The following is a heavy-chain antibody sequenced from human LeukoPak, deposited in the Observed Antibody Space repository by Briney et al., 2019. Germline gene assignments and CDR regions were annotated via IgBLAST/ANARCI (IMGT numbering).Heavy chain of an antibody. CDR1: GYTFTSYD. J-gene: IGHJ4*02. D-gene: IGHD1-26*01. CDR3: ARDGRFAAYEPDY. CDR2: MNPNSGNT. Sequence: ASVKVSCKASGYTFTSYDINRVRQATGQGLEWMGWMNPNSGNTGYAQKFQGRVTMTTDTSTSTAHMELRSLRYDDTAVYYCARDGRFAAYEPDYWGQGTLVTVSS. V-gene: IGHV1-8*01.